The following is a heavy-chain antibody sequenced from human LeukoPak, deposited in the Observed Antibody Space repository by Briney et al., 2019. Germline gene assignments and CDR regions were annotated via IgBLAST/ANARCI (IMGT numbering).Heavy chain of an antibody. Sequence: GGSLRLSCAASGFTFSDYTMHWVRQAPGKGLEWVAVISYDGLNKYYADSVKGRFTISRDNSKNTLYLQVNSLRAEDSAIYYCAGDDFWGQGTLVTVSS. V-gene: IGHV3-30*04. J-gene: IGHJ4*02. CDR2: ISYDGLNK. CDR1: GFTFSDYT. CDR3: AGDDF.